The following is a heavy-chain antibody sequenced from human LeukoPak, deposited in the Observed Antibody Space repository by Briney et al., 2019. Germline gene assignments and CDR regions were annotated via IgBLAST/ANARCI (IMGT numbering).Heavy chain of an antibody. Sequence: GGSLRLSCAASGFTFSSYGMHWVRQAPGKGLEWVAVISYDGSNKYYADSVKGRFTISRDNSKNTLYLQMNSLRAEDTAVYYFAKDSITMVRGVIPAEYFQHWGQGTLVTVSS. CDR1: GFTFSSYG. D-gene: IGHD3-10*01. CDR3: AKDSITMVRGVIPAEYFQH. V-gene: IGHV3-30*18. J-gene: IGHJ1*01. CDR2: ISYDGSNK.